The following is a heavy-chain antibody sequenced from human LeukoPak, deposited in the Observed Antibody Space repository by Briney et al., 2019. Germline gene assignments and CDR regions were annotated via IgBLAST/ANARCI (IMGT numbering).Heavy chain of an antibody. CDR3: VREASTSYYDSSGYYRQTETFDV. D-gene: IGHD3-22*01. J-gene: IGHJ3*01. V-gene: IGHV4-61*01. Sequence: SETLSLTCTVSGGSVSSNTYYWNWISKSPGTGLEWVGFVYYSGRTKYNPSLKSRVTISIDTSKNQVSLKLRSVTAADTAMYFCVREASTSYYDSSGYYRQTETFDVWGQGTMVTVSS. CDR2: VYYSGRT. CDR1: GGSVSSNTYY.